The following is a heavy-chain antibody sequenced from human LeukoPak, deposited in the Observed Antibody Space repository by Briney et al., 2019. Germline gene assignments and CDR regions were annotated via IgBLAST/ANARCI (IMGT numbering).Heavy chain of an antibody. CDR3: ARDPPGTAVAGYDY. J-gene: IGHJ4*02. D-gene: IGHD6-19*01. Sequence: GGSLRLSWAASGFMFSTYWMSWVRQAPGKGLEWVANMNQDGSEKYYVDSVKGRFTISRDNAKNSLFLQMHSLRAEDTAVYYCARDPPGTAVAGYDYWGQGTLVTVSS. V-gene: IGHV3-7*01. CDR1: GFMFSTYW. CDR2: MNQDGSEK.